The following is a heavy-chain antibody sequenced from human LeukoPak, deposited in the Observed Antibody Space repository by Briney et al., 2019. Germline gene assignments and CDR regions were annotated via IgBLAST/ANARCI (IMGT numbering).Heavy chain of an antibody. CDR1: GGSFSGYY. J-gene: IGHJ5*02. D-gene: IGHD2-2*01. CDR2: INHSGST. CDR3: ARGQGYCSSTSCSFDP. Sequence: PSETLSLTCAVYGGSFSGYYWSWIRQPPGKGLEWIGEINHSGSTNYNPSLKSRVTISVDTSKNQFSLKLSSVTAADTAVYYCARGQGYCSSTSCSFDPWGQGTLVTVSS. V-gene: IGHV4-34*01.